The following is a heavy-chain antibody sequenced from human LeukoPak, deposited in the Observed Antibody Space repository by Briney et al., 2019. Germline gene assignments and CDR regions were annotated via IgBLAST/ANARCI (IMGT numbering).Heavy chain of an antibody. D-gene: IGHD3-22*01. Sequence: GGSLRLSCAASGFTFSNYWMSWVRQAPGKGLEWVANIKQDGSEKYYVDSVRGRFTISRDNAKISLYLQMNSLRAEDTAVYYCATYNSSNAREFQYWGQGTLVTVSS. V-gene: IGHV3-7*01. CDR3: ATYNSSNAREFQY. CDR1: GFTFSNYW. CDR2: IKQDGSEK. J-gene: IGHJ1*01.